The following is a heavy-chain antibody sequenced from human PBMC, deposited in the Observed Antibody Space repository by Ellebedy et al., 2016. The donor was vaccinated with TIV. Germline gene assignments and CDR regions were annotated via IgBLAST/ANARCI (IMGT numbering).Heavy chain of an antibody. D-gene: IGHD6-19*01. CDR2: ISGNSGRM. CDR1: GFTFSTYA. CDR3: AKGALAYTNSTGFSSGRYYDY. V-gene: IGHV3-23*01. Sequence: GESLKISCAASGFTFSTYAMTWVRQPPGKGLEWVSTISGNSGRMYYADSVKGRFTISRDNSENTLYLQMNSLRAEDTAIYYCAKGALAYTNSTGFSSGRYYDYWGQGALVSVSS. J-gene: IGHJ4*02.